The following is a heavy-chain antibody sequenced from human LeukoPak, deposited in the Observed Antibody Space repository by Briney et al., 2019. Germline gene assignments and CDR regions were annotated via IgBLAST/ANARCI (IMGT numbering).Heavy chain of an antibody. Sequence: SETLSLTCTVSGGSISSYYWSWIRQPSGRGLEWIGYIYYSGSTNYNPSLKSRVTISVDTSKNQFSLKLSSVTAADTAVYYCARSLIPRYCSSTSCYPYWYFDLWGRGTLVTVSS. D-gene: IGHD2-2*01. CDR2: IYYSGST. CDR1: GGSISSYY. V-gene: IGHV4-59*08. CDR3: ARSLIPRYCSSTSCYPYWYFDL. J-gene: IGHJ2*01.